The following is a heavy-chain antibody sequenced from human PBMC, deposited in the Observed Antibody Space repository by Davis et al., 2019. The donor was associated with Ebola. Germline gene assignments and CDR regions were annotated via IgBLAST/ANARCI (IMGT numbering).Heavy chain of an antibody. Sequence: AASVKVSCKASGGTFSSYTISWVRQAPGQGLEWMGAIIPIFGTANYAQKFQGRVTITADESTSTAYMELSSLRSEDTAVYYCARDRYYDSRGSLSDYWGQGTLVTVSS. V-gene: IGHV1-69*13. CDR3: ARDRYYDSRGSLSDY. CDR1: GGTFSSYT. CDR2: IIPIFGTA. D-gene: IGHD3-22*01. J-gene: IGHJ4*02.